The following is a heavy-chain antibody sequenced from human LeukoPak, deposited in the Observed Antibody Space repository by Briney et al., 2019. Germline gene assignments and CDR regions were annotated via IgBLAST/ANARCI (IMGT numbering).Heavy chain of an antibody. V-gene: IGHV3-23*01. CDR1: GFTFSSYA. J-gene: IGHJ4*02. Sequence: GGSLRLSCAASGFTFSSYAMSWVRQAPGKGLEWVSAISGSGGSTYYADSVKGRFTISRDNSKNTLYLQMNSLRAEDTAVYYCAKVQGYDFWSGXSGFDYWGQGTLVTVSS. CDR3: AKVQGYDFWSGXSGFDY. D-gene: IGHD3-3*01. CDR2: ISGSGGST.